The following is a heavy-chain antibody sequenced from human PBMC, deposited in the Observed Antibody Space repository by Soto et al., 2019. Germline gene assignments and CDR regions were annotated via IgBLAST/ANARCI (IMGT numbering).Heavy chain of an antibody. J-gene: IGHJ4*02. CDR2: ISAYNGNT. V-gene: IGHV1-18*01. CDR1: GYTFTSYG. CDR3: ARDRRRFLEWLLAY. D-gene: IGHD3-3*01. Sequence: QVPLVQSGAEVKKPGASVKVSCKASGYTFTSYGISWVRQAPGQGLEWMGWISAYNGNTNYAQKLQGRVTMTTDTSTSTAYMELRSLRSDDSAVYYCARDRRRFLEWLLAYWGQGTLVTVSS.